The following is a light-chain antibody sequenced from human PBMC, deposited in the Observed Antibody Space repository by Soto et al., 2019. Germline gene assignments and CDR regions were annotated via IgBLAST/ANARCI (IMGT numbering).Light chain of an antibody. CDR3: HQFGDSPQT. CDR1: QSLSVSY. Sequence: EIVLTQSPGTLSLSPGDRATLSCRASQSLSVSYIAWYQQKPGQAPRLLIYSTSTRAAGIPDRFTGRGSGTHFTLAISRLEPEDFAVYHCHQFGDSPQTFGQGTKVDIK. J-gene: IGKJ1*01. CDR2: STS. V-gene: IGKV3-20*01.